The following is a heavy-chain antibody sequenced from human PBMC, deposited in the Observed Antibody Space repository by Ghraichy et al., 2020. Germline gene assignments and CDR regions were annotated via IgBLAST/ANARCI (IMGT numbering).Heavy chain of an antibody. D-gene: IGHD6-13*01. Sequence: ASVKVSCKASGYTFTSYDINWVRQATGQGLEWMGWMNPNSGNTGYAQKFQGRVTMTRNTSISTAYMELSSLRSEDTAVYYCARGISERGLAAAGLSMDVWGQGTTVTVSS. CDR2: MNPNSGNT. V-gene: IGHV1-8*01. CDR1: GYTFTSYD. J-gene: IGHJ6*02. CDR3: ARGISERGLAAAGLSMDV.